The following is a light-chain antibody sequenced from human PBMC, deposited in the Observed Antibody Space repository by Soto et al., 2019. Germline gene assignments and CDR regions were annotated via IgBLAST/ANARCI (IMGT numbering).Light chain of an antibody. J-gene: IGLJ1*01. CDR2: FDD. CDR3: AVLDASLNGYV. CDR1: SSNIGNNA. V-gene: IGLV1-36*01. Sequence: QSVLTQPPSVSEAPRQRVTISCSGSSSNIGNNAVHWYQQLPGKAPKLLIYFDDLLPSGVSKRFSGSKTGTLASLAISGLQSDDEAFYYCAVLDASLNGYVFGPGTKLTVL.